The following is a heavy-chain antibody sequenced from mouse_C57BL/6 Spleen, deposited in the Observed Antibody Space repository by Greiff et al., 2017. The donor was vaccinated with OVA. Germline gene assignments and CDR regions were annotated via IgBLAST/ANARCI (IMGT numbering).Heavy chain of an antibody. Sequence: QVHVKQSGPGLVQPSQSLSITCTVSGFSLTSYGVHWVRQSPGKGLEWLGVIWSGGSTDYNAAFISRLSISKDNSKSQVFFKMNSLQADDTAIYYCARISPEFAYWGQGTLVTVSA. CDR2: IWSGGST. CDR3: ARISPEFAY. V-gene: IGHV2-2*01. CDR1: GFSLTSYG. J-gene: IGHJ3*01.